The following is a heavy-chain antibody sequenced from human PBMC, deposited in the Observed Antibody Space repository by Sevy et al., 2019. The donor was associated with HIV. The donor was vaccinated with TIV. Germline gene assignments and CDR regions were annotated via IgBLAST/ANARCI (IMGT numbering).Heavy chain of an antibody. CDR3: VRDWRGYFGSGSAYYYYGMVV. V-gene: IGHV3-7*03. Sequence: GGSLRLSCAASGFTFNNYWMSWVRQAPGKGLEWLANIKEDGDEQYYADSLKGKFSISRDNAKNSLYLQMNSLRAEDTSVYDCVRDWRGYFGSGSAYYYYGMVVWGQGTTVTVSS. J-gene: IGHJ6*02. CDR2: IKEDGDEQ. D-gene: IGHD3-10*01. CDR1: GFTFNNYW.